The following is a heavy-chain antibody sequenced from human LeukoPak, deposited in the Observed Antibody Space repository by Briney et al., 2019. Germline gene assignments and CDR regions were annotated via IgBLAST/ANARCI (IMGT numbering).Heavy chain of an antibody. V-gene: IGHV4-4*02. CDR2: MYLSGTT. J-gene: IGHJ4*02. D-gene: IGHD3-22*01. CDR1: GDSINSLDL. CDR3: AGLVGRYSSGLYYYYFDY. Sequence: SETLSLTCTVSGDSINSLDLWSWVRQPPGKGLEWIGEMYLSGTTHSNPSVKSRVTISIDKSKNQFFLNLSSVTAADTAVYYCAGLVGRYSSGLYYYYFDYWGQGTLVTVPS.